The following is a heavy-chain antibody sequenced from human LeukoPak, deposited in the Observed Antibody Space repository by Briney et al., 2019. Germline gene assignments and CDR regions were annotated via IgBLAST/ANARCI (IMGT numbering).Heavy chain of an antibody. J-gene: IGHJ3*02. V-gene: IGHV4-4*07. CDR2: TYTSGST. Sequence: SETLSLTCTVSGGSISSYYWSWIRQPAGKGLEWIGRTYTSGSTNYNPSLKSRVTMSVDTSKNQFSLKLSSVTAADTAVYYCARVTGSGWSDAFDIWGQGTMVTVSS. CDR3: ARVTGSGWSDAFDI. D-gene: IGHD6-19*01. CDR1: GGSISSYY.